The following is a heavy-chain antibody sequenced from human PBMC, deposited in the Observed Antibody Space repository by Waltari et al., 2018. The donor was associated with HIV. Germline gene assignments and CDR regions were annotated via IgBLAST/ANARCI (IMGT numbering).Heavy chain of an antibody. CDR3: GRERSAYYVDS. J-gene: IGHJ4*02. Sequence: QVQLVQSGAEVKKPGASVKVSCKPSGYNFATYAITWVRQAPGQGLEWMGWISPYNNNTNYAQKFQGRVTMTTDTSTKTVYMEVRSLTSDDTAIYYCGRERSAYYVDSWGQGTLITVSS. CDR1: GYNFATYA. V-gene: IGHV1-18*01. CDR2: ISPYNNNT.